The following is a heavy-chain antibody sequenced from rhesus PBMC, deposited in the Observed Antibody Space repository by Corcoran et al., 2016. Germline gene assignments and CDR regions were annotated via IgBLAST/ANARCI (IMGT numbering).Heavy chain of an antibody. Sequence: DVQLVESGGGLVKPGGSLRLSCVASGFTFSSYEMHWVRQAPGKGLEWVSVISESGGTIYYVDSVKGLFTISRDNANNSLFLQMISLRAEDTAVYYCTRDLRIAAGLSGLDSWGQGVVVTVSS. D-gene: IGHD6-13*01. CDR1: GFTFSSYE. CDR3: TRDLRIAAGLSGLDS. J-gene: IGHJ6*01. V-gene: IGHV3-100*02. CDR2: ISESGGTI.